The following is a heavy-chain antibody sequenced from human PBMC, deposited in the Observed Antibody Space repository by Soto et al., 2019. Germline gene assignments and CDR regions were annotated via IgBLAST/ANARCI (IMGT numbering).Heavy chain of an antibody. D-gene: IGHD2-2*01. CDR1: GYTFTSYD. V-gene: IGHV1-8*01. CDR3: ARGSGYCSSTSCFLLNWFDP. J-gene: IGHJ5*02. CDR2: MNPNSGNT. Sequence: QVQLVQSGAEVKKPGASVKVSCKASGYTFTSYDINWVRQATGQGLEWMGWMNPNSGNTGYAQKFQGRVTMTRNTSIRRAYMEVSSLRSEDTAVYYCARGSGYCSSTSCFLLNWFDPWGQGTLVTVSS.